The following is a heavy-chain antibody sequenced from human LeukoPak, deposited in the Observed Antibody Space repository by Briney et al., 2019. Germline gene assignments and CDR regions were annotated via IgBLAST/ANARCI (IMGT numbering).Heavy chain of an antibody. CDR3: AKDHSSSWYYPDYNRFDA. D-gene: IGHD6-13*01. V-gene: IGHV4-59*12. CDR1: GGSIRSYY. J-gene: IGHJ5*02. CDR2: IYYSGST. Sequence: SETLSLTCAVSGGSIRSYYWSWIRQPPGKGLEWIGYIYYSGSTNYNPSLKSRVTISVDTSKNQFSLKLSSVTAADTAVYYCAKDHSSSWYYPDYNRFDAWGQGTLVTVSS.